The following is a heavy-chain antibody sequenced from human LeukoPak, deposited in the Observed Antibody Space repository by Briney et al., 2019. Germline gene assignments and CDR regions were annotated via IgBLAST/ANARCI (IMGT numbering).Heavy chain of an antibody. CDR2: INWNGGST. CDR1: GFTFSSYA. V-gene: IGHV3-20*04. D-gene: IGHD2/OR15-2a*01. Sequence: GGSLRLSCAASGFTFSSYAMSWVRQAPGKGLEWVSGINWNGGSTGYADSVKGRFTISRDNAKNSLYLQMNSLRAEDMALYYCAKARSTFYDAFDIWGQGTMVTVSS. J-gene: IGHJ3*02. CDR3: AKARSTFYDAFDI.